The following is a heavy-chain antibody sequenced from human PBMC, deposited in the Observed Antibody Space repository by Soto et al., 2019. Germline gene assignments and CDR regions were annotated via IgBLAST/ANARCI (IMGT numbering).Heavy chain of an antibody. D-gene: IGHD6-13*01. CDR2: INRDGSTI. CDR1: GFTLSSHW. CDR3: ARVADCTYSSNCNGRAAFDM. V-gene: IGHV3-74*01. J-gene: IGHJ3*02. Sequence: EVQLVESGGGLAQPGGSLRLSCAASGFTLSSHWMHWVRQAPGKGLVWVSRINRDGSTINYDDSVRGRYTISRDNAKNTLSLVVNSLRAEDTAVYYCARVADCTYSSNCNGRAAFDMWGQGTMVTVSS.